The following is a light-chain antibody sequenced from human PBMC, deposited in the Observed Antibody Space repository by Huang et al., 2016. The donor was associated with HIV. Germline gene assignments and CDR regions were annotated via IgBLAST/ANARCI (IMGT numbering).Light chain of an antibody. CDR1: QDINNY. CDR2: DAS. CDR3: QQYDSLVT. V-gene: IGKV1-33*01. Sequence: DIQMTQSPSSLSASVGDRVTMTCQASQDINNYLNWYQQKPGKAPKLLIYDASSMETGVPSRFSGRGSGTDFTFTISSLQPEDIGTYYCQQYDSLVTFGGGTRVEIK. J-gene: IGKJ4*01.